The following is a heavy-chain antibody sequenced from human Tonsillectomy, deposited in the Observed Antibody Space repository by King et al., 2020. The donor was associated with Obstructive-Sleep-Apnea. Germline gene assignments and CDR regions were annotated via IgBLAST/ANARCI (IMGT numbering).Heavy chain of an antibody. Sequence: EVQLVESGGALVQPGGSLRLSCAASGFTFSSYAMSWVRQAPGKGLEWVSAISGSGGSTYYADSVEGRFTISRDNSKNTLYLQMNSLRAEDTAVYYCAKASSRYYYDSSGYPDYWGQGTLVTVSS. CDR2: ISGSGGST. CDR3: AKASSRYYYDSSGYPDY. D-gene: IGHD3-22*01. J-gene: IGHJ4*02. V-gene: IGHV3-23*04. CDR1: GFTFSSYA.